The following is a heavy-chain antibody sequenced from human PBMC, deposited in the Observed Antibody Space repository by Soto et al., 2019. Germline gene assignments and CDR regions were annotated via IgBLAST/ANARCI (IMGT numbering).Heavy chain of an antibody. CDR1: GFSLSTSGVG. J-gene: IGHJ3*02. V-gene: IGHV2-5*02. CDR3: AHSLINWGDAFDI. D-gene: IGHD7-27*01. Sequence: QITLKESGPTLVKPTQTLTLTCTFSGFSLSTSGVGVGWIRQPPGKALEWLALLYWDDDTRFSPSLKSRLTIPKDTSKNPVVLKMTNLDPVDTSTYYCAHSLINWGDAFDIWGQGAMVTVSS. CDR2: LYWDDDT.